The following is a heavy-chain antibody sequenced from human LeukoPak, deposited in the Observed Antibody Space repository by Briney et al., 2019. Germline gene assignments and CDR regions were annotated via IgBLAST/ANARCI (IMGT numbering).Heavy chain of an antibody. V-gene: IGHV1-2*02. CDR3: ARALLTYYDILANNWFDP. J-gene: IGHJ5*02. D-gene: IGHD3-9*01. Sequence: ASVKVSCKASGYTFTNYDINWVRQATGQGLEWMGWINPNSGGTNYAQKFQGRVTMTRDTSISTAYMELSRLRSDDTAVYYCARALLTYYDILANNWFDPWGQGTLVTVSS. CDR2: INPNSGGT. CDR1: GYTFTNYD.